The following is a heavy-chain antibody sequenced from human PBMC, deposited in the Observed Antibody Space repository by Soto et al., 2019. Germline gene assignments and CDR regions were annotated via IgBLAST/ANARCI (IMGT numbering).Heavy chain of an antibody. V-gene: IGHV4-31*03. Sequence: SETLSLTCTVSGGSVSSGSYYWSWIRQPPGKGLEWIANVYHTGTTYYNPSLKSRVSMSVDTSQNQFSLILASVTAADTAVYYCARALVTDYNSRDYHYYFAMDVWGQGTSVTVSS. J-gene: IGHJ6*02. CDR1: GGSVSSGSYY. D-gene: IGHD3-22*01. CDR2: VYHTGTT. CDR3: ARALVTDYNSRDYHYYFAMDV.